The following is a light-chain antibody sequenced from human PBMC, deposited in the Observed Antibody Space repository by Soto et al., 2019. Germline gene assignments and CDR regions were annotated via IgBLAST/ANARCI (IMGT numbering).Light chain of an antibody. V-gene: IGKV1-39*01. CDR2: AAS. J-gene: IGKJ1*01. Sequence: DIQMTQSPSSLSASVGDRVTITCRASQSISSYLNWYQQKPGKAPKLLIYAASSLQSGVPSRFSGSGSGTDFTLTISSLQPEDFATYYCQQSYRTPRTFSQGTKV. CDR3: QQSYRTPRT. CDR1: QSISSY.